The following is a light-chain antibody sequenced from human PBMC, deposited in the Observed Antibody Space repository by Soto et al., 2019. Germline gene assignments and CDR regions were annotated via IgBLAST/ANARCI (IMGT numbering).Light chain of an antibody. Sequence: DIPMTQSPSSLSAAIGDRVTITCRASQSIKNYLNWYQHKPGAAPKLLIFGASNLESGVPSRFSGSGSGTEFTLSISSLQPEDFVTYYCQQGYSTTPITFGQGTRVEIK. CDR1: QSIKNY. CDR2: GAS. CDR3: QQGYSTTPIT. J-gene: IGKJ5*01. V-gene: IGKV1-39*01.